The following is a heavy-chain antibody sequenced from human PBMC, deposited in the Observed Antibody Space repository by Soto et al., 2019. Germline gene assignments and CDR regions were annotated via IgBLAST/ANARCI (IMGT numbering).Heavy chain of an antibody. J-gene: IGHJ5*02. CDR2: IYTSGST. V-gene: IGHV4-4*07. CDR3: AREREPDFWSGYYKGPWFDP. Sequence: SETLSLTCTVSGGSISSYYWSWIRQPAGKGLEWIGRIYTSGSTNYNPSLKSRVTMSVDTAKNQFSLKLSSVTAADTAVYYCAREREPDFWSGYYKGPWFDPWGQGTLVTVSS. D-gene: IGHD3-3*01. CDR1: GGSISSYY.